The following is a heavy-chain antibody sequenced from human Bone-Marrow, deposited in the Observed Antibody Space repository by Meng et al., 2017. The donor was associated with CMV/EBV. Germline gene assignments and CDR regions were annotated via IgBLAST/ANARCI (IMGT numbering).Heavy chain of an antibody. J-gene: IGHJ4*02. Sequence: SCKASGFTFSSYAMHWVRQAPGKGLEWVAVISYDGSNKYYADSVKGRFTISRDNSKNTLYLQMNSLRAEDTAVYYCARDGTGSYSRFDYWGQGKLVNVSS. CDR1: GFTFSSYA. D-gene: IGHD1-26*01. CDR2: ISYDGSNK. V-gene: IGHV3-30-3*01. CDR3: ARDGTGSYSRFDY.